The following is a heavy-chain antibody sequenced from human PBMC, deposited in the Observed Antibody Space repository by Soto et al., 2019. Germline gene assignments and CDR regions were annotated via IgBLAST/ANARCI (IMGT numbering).Heavy chain of an antibody. CDR2: ISGSGGST. J-gene: IGHJ5*02. V-gene: IGHV3-23*01. Sequence: GSLRLSCAASGFIFTNYVMSWVRQAPGKGLEWVSAISGSGGSTYYADSVKGRFTISRDNSKNTLYLQMNSLRAEDTAVYYCAKLRLLPNWFDPWGQGTLVNVSS. CDR1: GFIFTNYV. CDR3: AKLRLLPNWFDP. D-gene: IGHD3-22*01.